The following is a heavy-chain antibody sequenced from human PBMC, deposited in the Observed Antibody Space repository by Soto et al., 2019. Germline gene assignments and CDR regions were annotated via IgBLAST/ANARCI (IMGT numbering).Heavy chain of an antibody. D-gene: IGHD2-2*01. J-gene: IGHJ5*02. CDR2: IHYSWVT. Sequence: ETXSLTFTISCVSVTSTSYYWTWIRQPPGQGLEWIGYIHYSWVTNYNPSLKSRVTISLYTSKIQFSLKMGSVTAADTAVYFCASHFCSSSNCYNWFDPWGQGTLVTVPQ. CDR1: CVSVTSTSYY. CDR3: ASHFCSSSNCYNWFDP. V-gene: IGHV4-61*01.